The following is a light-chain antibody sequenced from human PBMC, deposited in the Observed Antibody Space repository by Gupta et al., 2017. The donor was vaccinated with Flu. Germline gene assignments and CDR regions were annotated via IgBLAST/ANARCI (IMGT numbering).Light chain of an antibody. CDR3: SSYTVVSTPQYV. Sequence: TRSFTGTSSDVGGDKDVCCYHQHPGKAPKLMIYDVIRRPAGRSHRCSGSESGNTAALTISCLPAEDEADYYCSSYTVVSTPQYVFGTGTKVTVL. CDR1: SSDVGGDKD. J-gene: IGLJ1*01. V-gene: IGLV2-14*04. CDR2: DVI.